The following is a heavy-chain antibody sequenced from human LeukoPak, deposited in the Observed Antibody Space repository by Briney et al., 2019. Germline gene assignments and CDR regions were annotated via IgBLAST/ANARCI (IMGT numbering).Heavy chain of an antibody. J-gene: IGHJ4*02. D-gene: IGHD3-22*01. CDR3: AKDRNGQTYFYDSSSFDY. CDR1: GFTFSSYS. V-gene: IGHV3-21*04. CDR2: ISSSSSYI. Sequence: GGSLRLSCAASGFTFSSYSMNWVRQAPGKGLEWVSSISSSSSYIYYADSVKGRFTISRDNAKNSLYLQMNSLRAEDTAVYYCAKDRNGQTYFYDSSSFDYWGQGTLVTVSS.